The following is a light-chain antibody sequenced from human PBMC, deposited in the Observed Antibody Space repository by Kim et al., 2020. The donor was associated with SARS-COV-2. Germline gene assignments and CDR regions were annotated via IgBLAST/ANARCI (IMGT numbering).Light chain of an antibody. CDR1: QSVSSY. V-gene: IGKV3-11*01. J-gene: IGKJ4*01. Sequence: LSPGERATLSCRASQSVSSYLVWYQQKPGQAPRLLIYDASNRATGIPARFSGSGSGTDFTLTISGLEPEDFAIYYCQQRYTWPLTFGGGTKVDIK. CDR3: QQRYTWPLT. CDR2: DAS.